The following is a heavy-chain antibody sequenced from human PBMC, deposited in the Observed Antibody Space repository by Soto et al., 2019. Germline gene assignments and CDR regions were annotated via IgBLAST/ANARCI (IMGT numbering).Heavy chain of an antibody. CDR1: GYTFTSYG. D-gene: IGHD2-15*01. CDR2: INGYNGNT. CDR3: ARDLGEDCSGGSCYDGEYFLQ. J-gene: IGHJ1*01. Sequence: QVQLVQSGAEVKKPGASVKVSCKGSGYTFTSYGISWVRQAPGQGLEWMGWINGYNGNTNYAQKLQGRVTMTTDTSTSTAYMEVRSLRSDDTAVYYCARDLGEDCSGGSCYDGEYFLQWGQGTLVTVSS. V-gene: IGHV1-18*01.